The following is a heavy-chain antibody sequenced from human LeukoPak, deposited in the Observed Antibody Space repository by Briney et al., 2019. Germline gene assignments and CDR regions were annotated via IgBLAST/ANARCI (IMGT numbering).Heavy chain of an antibody. CDR1: GFTFSSYV. Sequence: AGGSLRPSCAASGFTFSSYVMHWVRQAPGKGLEWVAVISYDGSNKYYADSVKGRFTISRDNSKNTLYLQMNSLRAEDTAVYYCARDPDYYGSGSYYPYFDYWGQGTLVTVSS. D-gene: IGHD3-10*01. CDR3: ARDPDYYGSGSYYPYFDY. V-gene: IGHV3-30-3*01. J-gene: IGHJ4*02. CDR2: ISYDGSNK.